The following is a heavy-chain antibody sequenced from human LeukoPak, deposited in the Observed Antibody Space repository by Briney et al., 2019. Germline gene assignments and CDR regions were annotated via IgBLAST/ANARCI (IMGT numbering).Heavy chain of an antibody. V-gene: IGHV3-21*01. CDR2: ISSSSSYI. CDR3: ARVEWELLGRGFDP. Sequence: GGSLRLSCAASGFTFSSYSMNWVRQAPGKGLEWVSSISSSSSYIYYADSVKGRFTISRDNTKNSLYLQMNGLRAEDTAVYYCARVEWELLGRGFDPWGQGTLVTVSS. J-gene: IGHJ5*02. CDR1: GFTFSSYS. D-gene: IGHD1-26*01.